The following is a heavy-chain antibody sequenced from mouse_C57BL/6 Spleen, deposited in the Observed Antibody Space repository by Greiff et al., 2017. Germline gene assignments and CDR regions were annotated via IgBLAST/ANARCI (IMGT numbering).Heavy chain of an antibody. CDR2: ISSGSSTI. J-gene: IGHJ2*01. V-gene: IGHV5-17*01. D-gene: IGHD2-5*01. CDR3: ARPESNYFDY. CDR1: GFTFSDYG. Sequence: EVQLQQSGGGLVKPGGSLKLSCAASGFTFSDYGMHWVRQAPEKGLEWVAYISSGSSTIYYADTVKGRFTISRDNAKNTLFLQMTSLRSEDTAMYYCARPESNYFDYWGQGTTLTVSS.